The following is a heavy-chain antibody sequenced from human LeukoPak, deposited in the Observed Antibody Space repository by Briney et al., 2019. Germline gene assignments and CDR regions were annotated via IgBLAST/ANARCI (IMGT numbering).Heavy chain of an antibody. CDR1: GFTFSYYS. CDR3: ARLSGRGYMDV. CDR2: INSGRSVI. D-gene: IGHD3-10*01. V-gene: IGHV3-48*04. J-gene: IGHJ6*03. Sequence: PGGSLRLSCAASGFTFSYYSMTWVRQAPGKGLEWVSYINSGRSVIYYADSVKGRLAISRDDAKNSLYLQMNSLRAEDTAVYYCARLSGRGYMDVWGKGTTVTVSS.